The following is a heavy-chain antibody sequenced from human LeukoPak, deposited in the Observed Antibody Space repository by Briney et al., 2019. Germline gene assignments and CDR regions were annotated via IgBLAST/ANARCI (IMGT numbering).Heavy chain of an antibody. D-gene: IGHD1-26*01. V-gene: IGHV1-46*01. Sequence: ASVKVSCRASGYTFTNYYIHWVRQAPGQGLECMGIINPSGGSTSYAQKFQGRVTMTRDMSTSTVYMELSSLRSEDTAVYYCARGGVGATTYVWFDPWGQGTLVTVSS. CDR1: GYTFTNYY. J-gene: IGHJ5*02. CDR3: ARGGVGATTYVWFDP. CDR2: INPSGGST.